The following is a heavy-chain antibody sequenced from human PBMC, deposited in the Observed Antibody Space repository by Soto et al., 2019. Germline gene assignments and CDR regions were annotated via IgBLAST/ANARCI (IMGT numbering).Heavy chain of an antibody. Sequence: PSETLSLSCVVSGCSITSYHLSWIRQFPGKGLEWIAYTACIGSTNYNSSLKSRLSISIDTSRNQFSLKLTSVTAADTAVYYCARESSPLLPDSGKKIDPWGQGILVTVSS. V-gene: IGHV4-59*01. D-gene: IGHD3-10*01. CDR1: GCSITSYH. J-gene: IGHJ5*01. CDR3: ARESSPLLPDSGKKIDP. CDR2: TACIGST.